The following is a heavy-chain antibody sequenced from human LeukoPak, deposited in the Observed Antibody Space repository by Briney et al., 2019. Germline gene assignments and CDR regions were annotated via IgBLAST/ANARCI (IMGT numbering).Heavy chain of an antibody. V-gene: IGHV1-46*01. Sequence: ASVTVSCKASGYTFTSYYMHWVRQAPGQGLEWMGIINPSGGSTSYAQKFQGRVTMTRDTSTSTVYMELSSLRSEDTAVYYCARDWYYYDSSGYYYDSFPNYYYGMDVWGQGTTVTVSS. CDR2: INPSGGST. D-gene: IGHD3-22*01. CDR3: ARDWYYYDSSGYYYDSFPNYYYGMDV. CDR1: GYTFTSYY. J-gene: IGHJ6*02.